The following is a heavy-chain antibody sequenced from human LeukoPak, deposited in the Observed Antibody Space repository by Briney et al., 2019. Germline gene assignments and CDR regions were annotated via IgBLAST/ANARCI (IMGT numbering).Heavy chain of an antibody. CDR1: GGSISSSSYY. D-gene: IGHD2-15*01. CDR3: VRVGDCSGGPCDDH. J-gene: IGHJ5*02. V-gene: IGHV4-39*07. CDR2: AHYSGST. Sequence: SETLSLTCTVSGGSISSSSYYWGWIRQPPGKGLEWIGSAHYSGSTYYSPSLKSRVTISLDTSKNQFSLKLSSVTAADTAVYHCVRVGDCSGGPCDDHWGQGTLVTVSS.